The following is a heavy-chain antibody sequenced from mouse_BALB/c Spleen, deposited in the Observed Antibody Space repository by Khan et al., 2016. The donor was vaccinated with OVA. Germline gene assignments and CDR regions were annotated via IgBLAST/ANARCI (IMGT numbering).Heavy chain of an antibody. CDR3: ARAYYRYDGYYAMDY. V-gene: IGHV2-6-4*01. D-gene: IGHD2-14*01. Sequence: QVQLKESGPGLVAPSQSLSITCTVSGFSLSRYNIHWVRQPPGKGLEWLGMIWGGGGTDYNSTLKSRLSIRKDNSKSQVFLKMNSLQTDDTAMYYCARAYYRYDGYYAMDYWGQRTPVTVSS. CDR2: IWGGGGT. J-gene: IGHJ4*01. CDR1: GFSLSRYN.